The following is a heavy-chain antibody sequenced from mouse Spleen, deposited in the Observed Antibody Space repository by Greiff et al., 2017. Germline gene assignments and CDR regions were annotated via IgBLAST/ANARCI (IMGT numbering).Heavy chain of an antibody. Sequence: EVQLVESGGGLVQPGGSLKLSCAASGFTFSDYGMAWVRQAPGKGPEWVAFISNLAYSLYYADTVTGRFTISRENAKNTLYLEMSSLRSEDTAMYYCARQDYGSSYVAAWFAYWGQGTLVTVSA. D-gene: IGHD1-1*01. CDR2: ISNLAYSL. CDR3: ARQDYGSSYVAAWFAY. CDR1: GFTFSDYG. J-gene: IGHJ3*01. V-gene: IGHV5-15*01.